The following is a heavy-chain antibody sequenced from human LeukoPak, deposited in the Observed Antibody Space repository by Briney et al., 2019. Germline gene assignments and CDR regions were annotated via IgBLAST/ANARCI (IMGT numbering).Heavy chain of an antibody. J-gene: IGHJ6*03. V-gene: IGHV4-34*01. D-gene: IGHD2-2*01. Sequence: SETLSLTCAVYGGSFSGYYWSWLRQPPGKGLEWIGEINHSGSTNYNPSPKSRVTISVDTSKNQFSLKLSSVTAADTAVYYCARPFSEYCSSTSCYYMDVWGKGTTVTVSS. CDR1: GGSFSGYY. CDR3: ARPFSEYCSSTSCYYMDV. CDR2: INHSGST.